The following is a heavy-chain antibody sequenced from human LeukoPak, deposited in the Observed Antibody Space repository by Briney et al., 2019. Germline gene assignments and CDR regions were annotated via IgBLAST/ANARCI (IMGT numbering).Heavy chain of an antibody. D-gene: IGHD5-12*01. Sequence: GGSLRLSCAASGFTFSNYAMSWVRQAPGKGLEWVSAISGSGGSTYYADSVKGRFIISRDNSKNTLYLQMNSLRAEDTAIYYCAKRRGEWLPTPPDYWGQGTLVTVSS. CDR3: AKRRGEWLPTPPDY. J-gene: IGHJ4*02. V-gene: IGHV3-23*01. CDR2: ISGSGGST. CDR1: GFTFSNYA.